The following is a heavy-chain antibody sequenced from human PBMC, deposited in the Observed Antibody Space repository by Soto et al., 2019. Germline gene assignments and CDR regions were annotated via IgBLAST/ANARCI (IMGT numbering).Heavy chain of an antibody. V-gene: IGHV4-31*03. D-gene: IGHD5-12*01. J-gene: IGHJ4*02. CDR2: ISYSGNT. CDR1: GGSISSGAYY. CDR3: ARDGSRGYGDYDY. Sequence: SETLSLTCTVSGGSISSGAYYWSWIRQHPGKGLDWIGYISYSGNTYYNPSLKSRVTISLDTSKNQFSMKLSSVTAADTAVYYCARDGSRGYGDYDYWGQGTLDTVSS.